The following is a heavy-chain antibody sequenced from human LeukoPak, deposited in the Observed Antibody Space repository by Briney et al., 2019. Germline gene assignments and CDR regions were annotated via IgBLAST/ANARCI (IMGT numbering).Heavy chain of an antibody. CDR3: ARDQYDTWSRRGNFDS. CDR2: IKLDGSEK. V-gene: IGHV3-7*03. D-gene: IGHD3-3*01. Sequence: GGPLRLSCAASGFTFSSYWMSWVRQAPGKGLEWVANIKLDGSEKNYVDSVKGRFTISRDNTKNSLYLQMNSPRAEDTAVFYCARDQYDTWSRRGNFDSWGQGTLVIVSS. J-gene: IGHJ4*02. CDR1: GFTFSSYW.